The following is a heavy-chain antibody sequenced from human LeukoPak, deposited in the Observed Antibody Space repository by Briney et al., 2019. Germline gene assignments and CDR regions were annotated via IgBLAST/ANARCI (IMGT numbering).Heavy chain of an antibody. CDR2: INPNSGGT. CDR1: GYTFSGSF. Sequence: ASVRVSCTAPGYTFSGSFMHWVRQAPGQGLEWMGWINPNSGGTDYAQKFQGRVTMTRDTSINTAYVELTSLTSDDTAVYYCARDMITITTPYFDYWGQGTLVTVSS. V-gene: IGHV1-2*02. J-gene: IGHJ4*02. D-gene: IGHD3-22*01. CDR3: ARDMITITTPYFDY.